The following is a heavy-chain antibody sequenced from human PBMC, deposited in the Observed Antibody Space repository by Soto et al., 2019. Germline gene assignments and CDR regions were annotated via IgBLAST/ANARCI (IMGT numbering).Heavy chain of an antibody. V-gene: IGHV1-69*13. CDR2: IIPIFGTA. CDR1: GGTFSSYA. Sequence: GASVRVSCKASGGTFSSYAISWVRQAPGQGLEWMGGIIPIFGTANYAQKFQGRVTITADESTSTAYMELSSLRSEDTAVYYCASTSSGYYSAVSLPDYWGQGTLVTVSS. J-gene: IGHJ4*02. CDR3: ASTSSGYYSAVSLPDY. D-gene: IGHD3-22*01.